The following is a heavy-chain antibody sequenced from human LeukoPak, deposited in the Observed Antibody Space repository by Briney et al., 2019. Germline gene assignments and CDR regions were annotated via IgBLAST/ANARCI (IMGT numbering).Heavy chain of an antibody. CDR3: ARDATRGGYFDY. Sequence: GGSLRLSCAASGFTFSSYDMSWVRQAPGKGLEWVSGINWNGGSTGYADSVKGRFTISRDNAKNSLYLQMNSLGAEDTAVYYCARDATRGGYFDYWGQGILVTVSS. D-gene: IGHD2-15*01. J-gene: IGHJ4*02. CDR2: INWNGGST. CDR1: GFTFSSYD. V-gene: IGHV3-20*04.